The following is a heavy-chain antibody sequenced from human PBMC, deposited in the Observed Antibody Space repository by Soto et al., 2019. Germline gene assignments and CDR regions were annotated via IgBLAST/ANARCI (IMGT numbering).Heavy chain of an antibody. Sequence: QLQLQESGPGLVKPSETLSLTCTVSGGSISSSSYYWGWIRQPPGKGLEWIGSIYYSGSTYYNPSLKSRVTMSVYTSKNQFSLELSSVTSADTAVYYCSSSRLRCPYCSGGSCALVSFGGQGTLVAVSS. J-gene: IGHJ4*02. CDR2: IYYSGST. D-gene: IGHD2-15*01. CDR1: GGSISSSSYY. CDR3: SSSRLRCPYCSGGSCALVSF. V-gene: IGHV4-39*01.